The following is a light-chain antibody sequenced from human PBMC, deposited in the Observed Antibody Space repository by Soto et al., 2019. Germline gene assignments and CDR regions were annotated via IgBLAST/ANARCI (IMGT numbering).Light chain of an antibody. CDR2: AAS. V-gene: IGKV1-17*01. CDR1: QGSRND. Sequence: DIQMTQSPPSLSASVGDRVTITCRASQGSRNDLGWYQQKPWTAPRRMIYAASTLQSGVPSRFSGSGSGTEFTLTIRRLQSEDFATYYCLHHHLYPWTFGQGTKVDVK. J-gene: IGKJ1*01. CDR3: LHHHLYPWT.